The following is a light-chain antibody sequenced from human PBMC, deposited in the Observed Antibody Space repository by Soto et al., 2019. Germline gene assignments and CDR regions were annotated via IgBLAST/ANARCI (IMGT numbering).Light chain of an antibody. CDR1: SSDVGGYDY. V-gene: IGLV2-14*03. Sequence: QSVLTQPASVSGSPGQSITISCTGTSSDVGGYDYVSWYQKHPGKAPKLMIFDVSNRPSGVSNRFSGSKSGSTASRTNSGRQAEDEADYYCSSYTSSTTLGFGGGTKLTVL. CDR2: DVS. J-gene: IGLJ2*01. CDR3: SSYTSSTTLG.